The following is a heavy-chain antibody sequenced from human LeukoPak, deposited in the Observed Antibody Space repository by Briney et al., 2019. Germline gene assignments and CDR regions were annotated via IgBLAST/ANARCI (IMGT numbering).Heavy chain of an antibody. V-gene: IGHV3-7*01. Sequence: GGSLRLSCAASGFTFSSYWMSWVRQAPGKGLEWVANIKQDGSEKYYVDSVKGRFTISRDNAKSSLYLQMNSLRAEDTAVYYCARESRSTTRSYFDLWGRGTLVTVSS. CDR1: GFTFSSYW. CDR3: ARESRSTTRSYFDL. J-gene: IGHJ2*01. CDR2: IKQDGSEK. D-gene: IGHD1-7*01.